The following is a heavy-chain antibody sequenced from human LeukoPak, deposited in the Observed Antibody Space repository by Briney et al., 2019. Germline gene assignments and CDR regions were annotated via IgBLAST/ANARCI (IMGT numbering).Heavy chain of an antibody. Sequence: PGRSLRLSCAASGFTFSSYGMHWVRQAPGKGLEWVAVISYDGSNKYYADSVKGRFTISRDNSKNTLYLQMNSLRAEDTAVYYCARDGEPPFPIVGATSGGAFDIWGQGTIVTVSS. CDR1: GFTFSSYG. D-gene: IGHD1-26*01. J-gene: IGHJ3*02. CDR2: ISYDGSNK. V-gene: IGHV3-30*03. CDR3: ARDGEPPFPIVGATSGGAFDI.